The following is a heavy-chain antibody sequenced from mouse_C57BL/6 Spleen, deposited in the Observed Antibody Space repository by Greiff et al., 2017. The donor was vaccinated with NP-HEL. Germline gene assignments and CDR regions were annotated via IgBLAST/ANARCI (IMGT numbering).Heavy chain of an antibody. V-gene: IGHV3-6*01. Sequence: EVKLQESGPGLVKPSQSLSLTCSVTGYSITSGYYWNWIRQFPGNKLEWMGYISYDGSNNYNPSLKNRISITRDTSKNQFFLKLNSVTTEDTATYDCARSTSPYWYFDVWGTGTTVTVSS. D-gene: IGHD1-1*01. CDR2: ISYDGSN. CDR3: ARSTSPYWYFDV. CDR1: GYSITSGYY. J-gene: IGHJ1*03.